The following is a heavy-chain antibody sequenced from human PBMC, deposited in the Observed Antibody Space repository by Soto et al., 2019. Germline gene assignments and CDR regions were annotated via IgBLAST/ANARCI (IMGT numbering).Heavy chain of an antibody. J-gene: IGHJ4*02. CDR1: GFTFSSYA. V-gene: IGHV3-30-3*01. Sequence: QVQLVESGGGVVQPGRSLRLSCAASGFTFSSYAMHWVRQAPGKGLEWVAVISYDGSNKYYADSVKGRFTISRDNSKNTLYLQMNSLRAEDTAVYYCARGDYYGSGSYSDYWGQGTLVTVSS. CDR3: ARGDYYGSGSYSDY. CDR2: ISYDGSNK. D-gene: IGHD3-10*01.